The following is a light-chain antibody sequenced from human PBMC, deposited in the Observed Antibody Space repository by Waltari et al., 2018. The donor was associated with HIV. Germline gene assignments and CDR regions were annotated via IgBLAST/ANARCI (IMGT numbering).Light chain of an antibody. CDR1: SLSKQH. J-gene: IGLJ3*02. Sequence: SDELTQPPSVSVSPGQTARITCSGPSLSKQHSCWYQQKPGQAPVLLIYKDTERPSGIPERFSGSSSGTKVTLTISGVQAEDEADYYCQSADVSSISWVFGRGTKLTVL. CDR3: QSADVSSISWV. V-gene: IGLV3-25*03. CDR2: KDT.